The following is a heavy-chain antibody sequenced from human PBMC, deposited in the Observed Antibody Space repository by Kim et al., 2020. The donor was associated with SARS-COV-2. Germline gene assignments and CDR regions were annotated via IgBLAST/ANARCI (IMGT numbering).Heavy chain of an antibody. CDR1: GGSISSYY. V-gene: IGHV4-59*01. Sequence: SETLSLTCNVSGGSISSYYWSWIRQPPGKGLEWIGYIYYSGTTNYNPSLKSRVTISVDTSKNQFSLKLKSVTAADTAVYYCARGGVYDVETALYNYAMDVWGQGTTVTVSS. CDR2: IYYSGTT. CDR3: ARGGVYDVETALYNYAMDV. J-gene: IGHJ6*02. D-gene: IGHD3-9*01.